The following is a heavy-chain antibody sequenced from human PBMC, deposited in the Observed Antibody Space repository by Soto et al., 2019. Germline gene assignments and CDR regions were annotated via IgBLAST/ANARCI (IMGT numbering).Heavy chain of an antibody. CDR1: GYTFTSYG. CDR2: VRAYNGNT. V-gene: IGHV1-18*01. Sequence: QVQLVQSGAEVKKPGASVKVSCKASGYTFTSYGLSWVRQAPGQGLEWMGWVRAYNGNTNYAQKLQGRVTMTTDTPTSTAYMELRSLRSDDTAVYYCAREGGYNWNDCRQSFDYWGQGTLVTVSS. J-gene: IGHJ4*02. CDR3: AREGGYNWNDCRQSFDY. D-gene: IGHD1-20*01.